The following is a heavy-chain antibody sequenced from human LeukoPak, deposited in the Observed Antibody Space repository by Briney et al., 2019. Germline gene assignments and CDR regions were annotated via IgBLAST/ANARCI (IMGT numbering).Heavy chain of an antibody. CDR3: ARGQREQLTLDWFDP. D-gene: IGHD6-6*01. CDR2: MNPNSGNT. J-gene: IGHJ5*02. CDR1: GYTFTSYD. Sequence: ASVKDSCKASGYTFTSYDINWARQATGQGLEWMGWMNPNSGNTGYAQKFQGRVTITRNTSISTAYMELSSLRSEDTAVYYCARGQREQLTLDWFDPWGQGTLVTVSS. V-gene: IGHV1-8*03.